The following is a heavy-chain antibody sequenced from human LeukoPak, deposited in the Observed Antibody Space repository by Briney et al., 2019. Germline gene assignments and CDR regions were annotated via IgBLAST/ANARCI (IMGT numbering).Heavy chain of an antibody. Sequence: SETLSLTCTVSGYSISSGYYWSWIRQPPGKGLEWIGYKDYSGSTNYNRSLKSRVTISVDTSKNQFSLKLSSVTAADAAVYYCARVYYSSSYDYWYFDLWGRGTLVTVSS. D-gene: IGHD6-13*01. V-gene: IGHV4-61*01. CDR2: KDYSGST. CDR1: GYSISSGYY. J-gene: IGHJ2*01. CDR3: ARVYYSSSYDYWYFDL.